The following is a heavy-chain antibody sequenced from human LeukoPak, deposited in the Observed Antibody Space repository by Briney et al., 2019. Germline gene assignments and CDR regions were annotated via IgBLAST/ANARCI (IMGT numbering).Heavy chain of an antibody. V-gene: IGHV5-51*01. CDR1: GYSFTSYW. CDR2: IYPGDSDT. Sequence: GESLKISCKGSGYSFTSYWIGWVRQMPGKGLEWMGIIYPGDSDTRYSPSFQGQVTISADKAISTAYLQWSSLKASDTAMYHCARNYYDYVWGSYRYTPSDAFDIWGQGTMVTVSS. J-gene: IGHJ3*02. CDR3: ARNYYDYVWGSYRYTPSDAFDI. D-gene: IGHD3-16*02.